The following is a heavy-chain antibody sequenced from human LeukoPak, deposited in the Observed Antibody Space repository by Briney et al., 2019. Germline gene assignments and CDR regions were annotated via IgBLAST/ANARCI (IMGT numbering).Heavy chain of an antibody. D-gene: IGHD5-12*01. Sequence: ASLKVSCKASGYIFTSYDINCVRQATGQGLEWMGWIDPNSGNTGYAQTFQGRVTMTRNTSISTAYMELSSLRSEDTAVYYCAREFRMVAPTQGDDHLGQGTLVTVSS. CDR1: GYIFTSYD. CDR3: AREFRMVAPTQGDDH. V-gene: IGHV1-8*01. CDR2: IDPNSGNT. J-gene: IGHJ4*02.